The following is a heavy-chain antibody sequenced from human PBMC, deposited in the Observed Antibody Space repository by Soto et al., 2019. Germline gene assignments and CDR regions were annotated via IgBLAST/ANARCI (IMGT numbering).Heavy chain of an antibody. CDR2: IYYSGTT. J-gene: IGHJ4*02. V-gene: IGHV4-31*03. D-gene: IGHD1-26*01. CDR1: GGTITTGGPF. CDR3: ARVVSGSYLDY. Sequence: QVQLQESGPGLVKASQTLSLTCTVSGGTITTGGPFWSWIRQYPGKGLEWIGYIYYSGTTHYNPSLKSRVTISIDTSKNQFSLNLSSVTAADTAVYYCARVVSGSYLDYWGQGTLVTVSS.